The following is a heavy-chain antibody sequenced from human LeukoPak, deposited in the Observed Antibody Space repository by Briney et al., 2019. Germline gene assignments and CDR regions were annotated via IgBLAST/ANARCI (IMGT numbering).Heavy chain of an antibody. CDR3: ARFPRMSDYDSSGSYYYGMDV. J-gene: IGHJ6*02. CDR1: GYTFTGYY. Sequence: ASVTVSCKASGYTFTGYYMHWVRQAPGQGLEWMGWINPIRGVTNYAQEFQGRVTLTRDTSISTAYMELSRLRSDDTAVYYCARFPRMSDYDSSGSYYYGMDVWGQGTTVTLSS. CDR2: INPIRGVT. D-gene: IGHD3-22*01. V-gene: IGHV1-2*02.